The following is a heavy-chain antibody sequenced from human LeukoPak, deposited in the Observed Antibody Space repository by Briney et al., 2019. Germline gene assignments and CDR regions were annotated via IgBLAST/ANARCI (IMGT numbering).Heavy chain of an antibody. CDR2: ISGDGGST. V-gene: IGHV3-43*02. CDR1: GFTFDDYA. J-gene: IGHJ6*04. Sequence: PGGSLRLSCAASGFTFDDYAMHWFRQAPGKGLEWVSLISGDGGSTYYADSVKGRFTISRDNSKNSLYLQMNSLRTEDTALYYCANLRYYDFWSGYALDVWGKGTTVTVSS. D-gene: IGHD3-3*01. CDR3: ANLRYYDFWSGYALDV.